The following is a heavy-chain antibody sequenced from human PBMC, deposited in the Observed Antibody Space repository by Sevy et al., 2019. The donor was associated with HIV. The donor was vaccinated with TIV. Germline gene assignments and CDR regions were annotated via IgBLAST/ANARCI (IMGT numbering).Heavy chain of an antibody. Sequence: GGSLRLSCAGSGFDVSNNYMSWVRQAPGKGLEWVSIIYSSGTTYYADSVKGRFTISRDKSKNTVYLQMSSLRADDTAFYHCVRDYSRRPGWFDPWGQGTLVIVSS. CDR2: IYSSGTT. CDR3: VRDYSRRPGWFDP. V-gene: IGHV3-53*01. CDR1: GFDVSNNY. J-gene: IGHJ5*02. D-gene: IGHD6-13*01.